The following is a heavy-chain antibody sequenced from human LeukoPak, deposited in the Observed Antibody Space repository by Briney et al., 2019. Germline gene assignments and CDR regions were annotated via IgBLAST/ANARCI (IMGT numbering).Heavy chain of an antibody. CDR1: GGSISSYY. V-gene: IGHV4-59*01. CDR2: IYYSGIT. CDR3: ARVRALSYYDSSGDLYYFQY. D-gene: IGHD3-22*01. J-gene: IGHJ4*02. Sequence: SETLSLTCTVSGGSISSYYWSWLRQPPGKGLEWIGFIYYSGITDYNPSLKSRVTISVDTSKNQFSLKLSSVTAADTAEYYCARVRALSYYDSSGDLYYFQYWGQGTLVTVSS.